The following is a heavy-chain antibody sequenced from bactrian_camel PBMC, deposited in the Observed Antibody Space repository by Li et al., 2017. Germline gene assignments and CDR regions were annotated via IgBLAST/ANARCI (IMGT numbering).Heavy chain of an antibody. Sequence: HVQLVESGGGSVQAGGSLRLSCAVSGHTIGIGCMGWFRQAPGKEREGVAIMDRDGDTAYARAVMGRVVMGRFTITEDNADTTLILQMNSLKPDDTAVYYCAANFGPYCSGPYLARRANFWGQGTQVTVS. CDR3: AANFGPYCSGPYLARRANF. CDR2: MDRDGDT. J-gene: IGHJ4*01. V-gene: IGHV3S55*01. CDR1: GHTIGIGC. D-gene: IGHD2*01.